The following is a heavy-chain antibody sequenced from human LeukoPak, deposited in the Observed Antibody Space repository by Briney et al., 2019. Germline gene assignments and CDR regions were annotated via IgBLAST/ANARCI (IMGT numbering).Heavy chain of an antibody. CDR3: AREGTTVTTSFFDS. D-gene: IGHD4-17*01. CDR1: GFTVSTNY. Sequence: GGSLRLSCAASGFTVSTNYMNWVRQAPGKGLEWVSVIYSGGSTYYADSVKGRFTISRDTSTNTLYPQMNSLRAEDTAVYYCAREGTTVTTSFFDSWGQGTLVSVSS. V-gene: IGHV3-53*01. CDR2: IYSGGST. J-gene: IGHJ4*02.